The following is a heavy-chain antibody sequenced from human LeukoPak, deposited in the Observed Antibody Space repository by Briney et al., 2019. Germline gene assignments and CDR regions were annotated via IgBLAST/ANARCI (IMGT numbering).Heavy chain of an antibody. D-gene: IGHD5/OR15-5a*01. V-gene: IGHV3-74*01. J-gene: IGHJ3*02. Sequence: QPGGSLRLSCAASGFTFSSYWMHWVRQAPGKGLVWVSRIKTDGSSTDYADSVKGRFTISRDNAKSTMYLQMNSLRAEDTAVYYCARGVSGTGPDIWGLGTMVTVSS. CDR1: GFTFSSYW. CDR2: IKTDGSST. CDR3: ARGVSGTGPDI.